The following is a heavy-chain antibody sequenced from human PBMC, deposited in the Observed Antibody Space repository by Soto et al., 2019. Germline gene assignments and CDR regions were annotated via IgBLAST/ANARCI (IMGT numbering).Heavy chain of an antibody. D-gene: IGHD2-8*02. V-gene: IGHV3-15*05. Sequence: PGGSMRLSCAASGFTFSNAWMSWVRQAPGKGLEWIGRIKSRTDGGTTDYAAPVKGRFTISRDDSKNTLYLQMDSLKTEDTAVYYCTTESGGNPIPFDYWGQGTLVTVSS. CDR3: TTESGGNPIPFDY. CDR1: GFTFSNAW. CDR2: IKSRTDGGTT. J-gene: IGHJ4*02.